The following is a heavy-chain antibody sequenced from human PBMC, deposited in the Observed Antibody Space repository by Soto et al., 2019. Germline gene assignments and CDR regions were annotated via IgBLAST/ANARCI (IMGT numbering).Heavy chain of an antibody. CDR3: ARDNDRLQLGGNYYYILDV. D-gene: IGHD4-4*01. CDR1: GGTFSSSA. CDR2: IIPLFRTP. J-gene: IGHJ6*02. Sequence: QVQLVQSGAEMKEPGSSVKVSCKTSGGTFSSSAISWLRQAPGQGLEWMGGIIPLFRTPDYAQKFQGRVTIAADESTSTAYMELSSLRSDDTAVYYCARDNDRLQLGGNYYYILDVWGHGTTITVSS. V-gene: IGHV1-69*12.